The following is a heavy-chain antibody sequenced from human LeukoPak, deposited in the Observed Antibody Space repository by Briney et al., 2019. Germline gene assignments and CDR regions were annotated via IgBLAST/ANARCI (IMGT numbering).Heavy chain of an antibody. J-gene: IGHJ4*02. V-gene: IGHV3-9*01. CDR1: GFTFDDYA. Sequence: GGSLRLSCAASGFTFDDYAMHWVRQAPGKGLEWVSGISWNSGAVGYADSVKGRFTISRDNAKNSLYLQMNSLRGEDTAVYYCAGRTNWGQGTLVTVSS. CDR3: AGRTN. CDR2: ISWNSGAV. D-gene: IGHD1-1*01.